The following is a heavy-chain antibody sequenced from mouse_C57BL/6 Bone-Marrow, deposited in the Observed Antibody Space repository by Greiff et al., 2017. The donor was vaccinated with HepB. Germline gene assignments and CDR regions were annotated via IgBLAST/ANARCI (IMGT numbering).Heavy chain of an antibody. Sequence: QVQLQQPGAELVKPGASVKLSCKASGYTFTSYWMHWVKQRPGQGLEWIGIIHPNSGSTNYNEKFKSKATLTVDKSSSTAYMQLSSLTSEDSAVYYCARYDFDYYGSSYPLYAMDYWGQGTSVTVSS. CDR2: IHPNSGST. J-gene: IGHJ4*01. V-gene: IGHV1-64*01. CDR1: GYTFTSYW. D-gene: IGHD1-1*01. CDR3: ARYDFDYYGSSYPLYAMDY.